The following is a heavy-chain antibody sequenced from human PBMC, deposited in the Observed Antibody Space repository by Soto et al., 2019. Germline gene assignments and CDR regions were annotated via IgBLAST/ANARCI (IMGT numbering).Heavy chain of an antibody. Sequence: EVQLVESGGGLVKPGGSLRLSCAASGFTFSSYSMNWVRQAPGKGLEWVSSISSSSSYIYYADSVKGRFTISSDNAKNSLYLQMNSLRAEDTAVYYCARDPGYCTNGVCYVYYYYYMDVWGKGTTVTVSS. V-gene: IGHV3-21*01. CDR1: GFTFSSYS. J-gene: IGHJ6*03. CDR2: ISSSSSYI. D-gene: IGHD2-8*01. CDR3: ARDPGYCTNGVCYVYYYYYMDV.